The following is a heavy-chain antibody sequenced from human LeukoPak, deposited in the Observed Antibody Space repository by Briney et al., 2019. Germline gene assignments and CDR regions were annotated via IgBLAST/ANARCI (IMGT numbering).Heavy chain of an antibody. CDR3: ARVPGSYPWFDP. D-gene: IGHD1-26*01. V-gene: IGHV1-69*13. CDR2: IIPIFGTA. Sequence: SVKVSCKASGGTFSSYAISWVRQAPGQGLEWMGGIIPIFGTANYAQKFQGRVTITADESTSTAYMELSSLRSEDTAVYYCARVPGSYPWFDPWGQGTLVTVSS. J-gene: IGHJ5*02. CDR1: GGTFSSYA.